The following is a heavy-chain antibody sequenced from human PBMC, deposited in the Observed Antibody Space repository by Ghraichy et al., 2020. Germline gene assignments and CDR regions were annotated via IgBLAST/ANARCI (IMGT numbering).Heavy chain of an antibody. CDR1: SGSISHSNFY. Sequence: SETLSLTFTVSSGSISHSNFYWGWIRQSPGKGLEWIGSVYHSGTTYYNPSLQSRVTISADSSKNQFSLSLSSVTAADTAVYYCARSANGYRLNYFHPWGQGALVSVSS. J-gene: IGHJ5*02. CDR2: VYHSGTT. D-gene: IGHD5-24*01. V-gene: IGHV4-39*01. CDR3: ARSANGYRLNYFHP.